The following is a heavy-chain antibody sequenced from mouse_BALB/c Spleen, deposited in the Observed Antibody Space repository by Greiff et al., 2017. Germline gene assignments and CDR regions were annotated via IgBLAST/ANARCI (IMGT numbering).Heavy chain of an antibody. V-gene: IGHV1-5*01. CDR3: PYYRYDEGGYFDY. J-gene: IGHJ2*01. CDR1: GYSFTSYW. CDR2: IYPGNSDT. D-gene: IGHD2-14*01. Sequence: EVQLQQSGTALARPGASVKMSCKASGYSFTSYWMHWVKQRPGQGLEWIGAIYPGNSDTSYNQKFKGKAKLTAVTSASTAYMELSSLTNEDSAVYYCPYYRYDEGGYFDYWGQGTTLTVSS.